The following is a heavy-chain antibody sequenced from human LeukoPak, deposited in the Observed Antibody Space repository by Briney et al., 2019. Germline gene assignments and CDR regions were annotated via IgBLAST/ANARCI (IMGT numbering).Heavy chain of an antibody. V-gene: IGHV3-11*01. Sequence: GGSLRLSCAASGFTFSDYYMSWLRRAPGKGLEWVAYICDSGRTVYYADSVKGRFTISRDNAKNSVYLQMNNLRAGDTAVYYCARDRLGDYDHSGYYDKWGQGTLVTVSS. CDR3: ARDRLGDYDHSGYYDK. CDR1: GFTFSDYY. CDR2: ICDSGRTV. D-gene: IGHD3-22*01. J-gene: IGHJ4*02.